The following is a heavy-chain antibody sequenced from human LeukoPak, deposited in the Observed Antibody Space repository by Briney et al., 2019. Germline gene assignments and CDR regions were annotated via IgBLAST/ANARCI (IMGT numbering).Heavy chain of an antibody. J-gene: IGHJ4*02. CDR2: IMDSGGRP. CDR1: GITLSTYA. Sequence: AGGSLRLSCAVFGITLSTYAMSWVGQAPGKGLDWVEGIMDSGGRPNYADSVKGRFTISRDNPKNTLYLQMNSLRAEDTAVYFCAKRGVVIRVILVGFHKEAYYFDSWGRGALVTVSS. CDR3: AKRGVVIRVILVGFHKEAYYFDS. D-gene: IGHD3-22*01. V-gene: IGHV3-23*01.